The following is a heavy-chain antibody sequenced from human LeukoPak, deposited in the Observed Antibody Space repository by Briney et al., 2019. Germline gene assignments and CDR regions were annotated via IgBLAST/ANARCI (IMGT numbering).Heavy chain of an antibody. V-gene: IGHV4-39*07. CDR2: IYYSWST. D-gene: IGHD3-3*01. CDR3: ARVPSYYDFWSGFYYYYMDV. J-gene: IGHJ6*03. CDR1: GGSISSSSYY. Sequence: SETLSLTCTVSGGSISSSSYYWGWIRQPPGKGLEWIGSIYYSWSTYYNPSLKSRVTISVDTSKNQFSLKLSSVTAADTAVYYCARVPSYYDFWSGFYYYYMDVWGKGTTVTVSS.